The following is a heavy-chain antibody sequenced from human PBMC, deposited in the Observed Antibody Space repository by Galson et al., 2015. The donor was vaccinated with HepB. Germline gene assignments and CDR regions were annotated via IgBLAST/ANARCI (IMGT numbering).Heavy chain of an antibody. CDR2: IIPIFGTA. J-gene: IGHJ5*02. D-gene: IGHD4-17*01. CDR1: GGTFSSYA. V-gene: IGHV1-69*13. CDR3: ASRGGAVTNEGSWFDP. Sequence: SVKVSCKASGGTFSSYAISWVRQAPGQGLEWMGGIIPIFGTANYAQKFQGRVTITADESTSTAYMELSSLRSEDTAVYYRASRGGAVTNEGSWFDPWGQGTLVTVSS.